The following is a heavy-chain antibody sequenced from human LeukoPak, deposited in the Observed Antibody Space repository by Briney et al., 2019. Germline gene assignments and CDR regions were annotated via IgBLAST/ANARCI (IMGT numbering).Heavy chain of an antibody. V-gene: IGHV4-30-4*01. CDR2: IYYSGST. CDR1: GCSISSGDYY. CDR3: ASLAVAGKNDY. J-gene: IGHJ4*02. D-gene: IGHD6-19*01. Sequence: SETLSLTCTASGCSISSGDYYWRWIRQPPGKGLEWIGYIYYSGSTHYNPSLKSRVTISVDTSKNQFSLKLSSVTAADTAVYYCASLAVAGKNDYCGQGTLATVSS.